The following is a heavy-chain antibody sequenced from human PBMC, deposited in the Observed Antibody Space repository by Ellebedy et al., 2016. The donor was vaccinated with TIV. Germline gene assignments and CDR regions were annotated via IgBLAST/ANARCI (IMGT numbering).Heavy chain of an antibody. J-gene: IGHJ2*01. CDR1: VGSISSYY. CDR3: ARRGYWYFDL. CDR2: IYYSGST. V-gene: IGHV4-59*08. Sequence: MPSETLSLTCTVSVGSISSYYWSWTRQPPGKGLEWIGYIYYSGSTNYNPSLKSRVTISVDTSKNQFSLKLSSVTAADTAVYYCARRGYWYFDLWGRGTLVTVSS.